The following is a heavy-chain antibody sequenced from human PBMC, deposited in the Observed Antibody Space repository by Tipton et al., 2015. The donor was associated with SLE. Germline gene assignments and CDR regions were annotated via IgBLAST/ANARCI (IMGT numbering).Heavy chain of an antibody. CDR2: IYYSGST. V-gene: IGHV4-61*08. CDR1: SDSFGTVGYY. Sequence: TLSLTCTVSSDSFGTVGYYWSWIRQHPAKGLEWIGHIYYSGSTNYNPSLKSRVTISLDTSKNQLSLKVGSVTAADTAVYYCARASGGLLPFDYWGQGTLVTVSS. J-gene: IGHJ4*02. D-gene: IGHD3-22*01. CDR3: ARASGGLLPFDY.